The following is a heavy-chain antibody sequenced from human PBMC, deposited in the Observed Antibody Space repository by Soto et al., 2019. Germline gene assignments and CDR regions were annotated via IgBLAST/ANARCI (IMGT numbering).Heavy chain of an antibody. D-gene: IGHD3-10*01. CDR3: ARCGSDYGSRKDVTELDY. CDR2: ISAYNGNT. V-gene: IGHV1-18*01. Sequence: ASVKVSCKASGYTFTSYGISWVRQAPGQGLEWMGWISAYNGNTNYAQKLQGRVTMTTDTSTSTAYMELRSLRSDDTPVYYCARCGSDYGSRKDVTELDYWGQGTLVTVSS. J-gene: IGHJ4*02. CDR1: GYTFTSYG.